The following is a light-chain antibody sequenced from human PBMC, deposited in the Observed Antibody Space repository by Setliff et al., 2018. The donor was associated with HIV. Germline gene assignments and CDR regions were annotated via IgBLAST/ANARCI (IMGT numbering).Light chain of an antibody. J-gene: IGLJ1*01. Sequence: QSALTRPASVSGAPGQSITISCTGASNDVGSYNYVSWYQQHPGKAPKLMIYDVTNRPSGVSDRFSGSKSGNTASLTISGLQAEDEADYYCNSYTSTTFYVFGSGTKVTVL. CDR2: DVT. V-gene: IGLV2-14*03. CDR3: NSYTSTTFYV. CDR1: SNDVGSYNY.